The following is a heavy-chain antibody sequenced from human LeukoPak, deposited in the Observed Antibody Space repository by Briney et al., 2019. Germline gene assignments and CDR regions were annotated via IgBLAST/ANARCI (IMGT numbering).Heavy chain of an antibody. CDR1: GFTFDDYA. CDR2: ISWNSGSI. CDR3: AKSRIAVAGQFDY. Sequence: GGSLRLSCAASGFTFDDYAMHWVRQAPGEGLEWVSGISWNSGSIGYADSVKGRFTISRDSAKNSLYLQMNSLRPEDTALYYCAKSRIAVAGQFDYWGQGTLVTVSS. V-gene: IGHV3-9*01. J-gene: IGHJ4*02. D-gene: IGHD6-19*01.